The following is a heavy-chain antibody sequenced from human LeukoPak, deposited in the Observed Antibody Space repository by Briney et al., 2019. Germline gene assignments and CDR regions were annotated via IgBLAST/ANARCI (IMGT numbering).Heavy chain of an antibody. V-gene: IGHV4-59*07. CDR2: IYYSGNT. D-gene: IGHD3-10*01. J-gene: IGHJ4*02. Sequence: PSDTLSLTCTVSGGSISGYYWSWIRQPPGKGLEWIGYIYYSGNTNYNPSLKSRVTISVDTSKNQFSLKLSSVTAADTAVYYCARTYYGSGSSIDYWGQGTLVTVSS. CDR3: ARTYYGSGSSIDY. CDR1: GGSISGYY.